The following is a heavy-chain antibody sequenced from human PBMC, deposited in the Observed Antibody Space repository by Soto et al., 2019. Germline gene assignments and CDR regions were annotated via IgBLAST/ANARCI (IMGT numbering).Heavy chain of an antibody. CDR2: ISGSSSYR. D-gene: IGHD4-4*01. CDR3: ARSNYFAIDY. V-gene: IGHV3-21*01. J-gene: IGHJ4*02. CDR1: GFTFGDYG. Sequence: ESGGGLVKPGGSLRLSCAASGFTFGDYGFNWVRQAPGKGLEWVSSISGSSSYRYYADSMKGRFTISRDNAKNSLFLEMNSLGAEDTAVYYCARSNYFAIDYWGQGVLVTVSS.